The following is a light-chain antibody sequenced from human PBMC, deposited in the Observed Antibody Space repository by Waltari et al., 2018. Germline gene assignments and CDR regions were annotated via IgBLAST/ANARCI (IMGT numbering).Light chain of an antibody. CDR3: QHFYSYPQT. CDR2: GAS. Sequence: AIRLTQSPSSVSASAGARVTIPCRASQHIAGYLAWYQQKPGKAPKLLIFGASTLQRGVPSRFSGSGSGTDFTLTISYLQSEDFATYYCQHFYSYPQTFGQGTKVELK. CDR1: QHIAGY. V-gene: IGKV1-8*01. J-gene: IGKJ1*01.